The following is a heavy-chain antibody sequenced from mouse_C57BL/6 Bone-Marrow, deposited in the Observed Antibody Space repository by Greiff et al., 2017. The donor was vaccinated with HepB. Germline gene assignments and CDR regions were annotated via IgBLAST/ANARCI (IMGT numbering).Heavy chain of an antibody. D-gene: IGHD2-4*01. CDR2: ISNGGGST. J-gene: IGHJ3*01. Sequence: EVMLVESGGGLVQPGGSLKLSCAASGFTFSDYYMYWVRQTPEKRLEWVAYISNGGGSTYYPDTVKGRFTISRDNAKNTLYLQMSRLKSEDTAMYYCASYDYVRFAYWGQGTLVTVSA. CDR3: ASYDYVRFAY. CDR1: GFTFSDYY. V-gene: IGHV5-12*01.